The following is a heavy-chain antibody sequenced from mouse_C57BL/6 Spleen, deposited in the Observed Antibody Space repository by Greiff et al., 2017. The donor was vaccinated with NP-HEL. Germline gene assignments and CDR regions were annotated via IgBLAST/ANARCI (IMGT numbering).Heavy chain of an antibody. Sequence: QVQLQQPGAELVKPGASVKLSCKASGYTFTSYWMHWVKQRPGQGLEWIGMIHPNSGSTNYNEKFKSKATLTVDKSTSTAYMQLSSLTSEDSAVYYCARGGGKGYFDYWGQGTTLTVSS. J-gene: IGHJ2*01. CDR2: IHPNSGST. CDR3: ARGGGKGYFDY. CDR1: GYTFTSYW. D-gene: IGHD1-1*02. V-gene: IGHV1-64*01.